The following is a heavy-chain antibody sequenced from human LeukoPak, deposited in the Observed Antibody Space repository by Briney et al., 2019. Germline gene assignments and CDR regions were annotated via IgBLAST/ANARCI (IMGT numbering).Heavy chain of an antibody. Sequence: PGGSLRLSCAASGFTFDDYAMHWVRQAPGKGLEWVSGISWSSGSIGYADAVKGRFTVSRDNAKNSLFLQMNSLRAEDTALYYCAKDYVPNYEPSAIDHWGQGTLVTVSS. CDR1: GFTFDDYA. J-gene: IGHJ4*02. CDR2: ISWSSGSI. CDR3: AKDYVPNYEPSAIDH. D-gene: IGHD3-22*01. V-gene: IGHV3-9*01.